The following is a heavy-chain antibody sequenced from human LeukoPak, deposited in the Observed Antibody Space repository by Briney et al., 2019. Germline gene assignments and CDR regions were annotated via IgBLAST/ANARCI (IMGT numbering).Heavy chain of an antibody. CDR1: GHTFTSYD. CDR2: MNPNSGNT. D-gene: IGHD2-2*01. CDR3: ARGREIYCSSTSCWVRSYYYYYGMDV. J-gene: IGHJ6*02. V-gene: IGHV1-8*01. Sequence: ASVKVSCTASGHTFTSYDINWVRQATGQGLEWMGWMNPNSGNTGYAQKFQGRVTMTRNTSISTAYMELSSLRSEDTAVYYCARGREIYCSSTSCWVRSYYYYYGMDVWGQGTTVTVSS.